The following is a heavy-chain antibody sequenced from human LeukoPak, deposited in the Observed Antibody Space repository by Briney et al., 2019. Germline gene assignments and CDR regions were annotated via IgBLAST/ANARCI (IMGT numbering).Heavy chain of an antibody. J-gene: IGHJ4*02. V-gene: IGHV3-23*01. Sequence: GGSLRLSCAASGFTFSSYAMSWVRQAPGKGLEWVSAISGSGGSTYYADSVKGRFTISRDNSKNTLYLQMNSLRAEDTAVYYRAKDLLIAVAGIDYWGQGTLVTVSS. CDR1: GFTFSSYA. CDR3: AKDLLIAVAGIDY. CDR2: ISGSGGST. D-gene: IGHD6-19*01.